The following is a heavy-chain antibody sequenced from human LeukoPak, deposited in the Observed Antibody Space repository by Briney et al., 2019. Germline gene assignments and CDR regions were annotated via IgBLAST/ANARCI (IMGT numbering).Heavy chain of an antibody. J-gene: IGHJ4*02. D-gene: IGHD3-10*01. Sequence: GGSLRLSCAASGFTFSNAWMSWVRQAPGKGLEWVGRIKSKTDGGTTDYAAPVKGRFTISRDDSKNTLYLQMNSLKTEDTAVYYCTTGPIKPMVRGVAGWGQGTLVTVSS. CDR1: GFTFSNAW. V-gene: IGHV3-15*01. CDR2: IKSKTDGGTT. CDR3: TTGPIKPMVRGVAG.